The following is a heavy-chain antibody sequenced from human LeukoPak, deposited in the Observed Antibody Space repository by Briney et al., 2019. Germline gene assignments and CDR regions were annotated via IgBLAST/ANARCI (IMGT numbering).Heavy chain of an antibody. V-gene: IGHV3-53*01. Sequence: GGSLRLSCAASGFTVSSNYMSWVRQAPGKGLEWVSVIYSDGSTYYADSVKGRFTISRDNSKNTLYLQMNSLRAEDTAVYYCVREGYYASGSYYLDYWGQGTLVTVSS. CDR3: VREGYYASGSYYLDY. D-gene: IGHD3-10*01. CDR1: GFTVSSNY. CDR2: IYSDGST. J-gene: IGHJ4*02.